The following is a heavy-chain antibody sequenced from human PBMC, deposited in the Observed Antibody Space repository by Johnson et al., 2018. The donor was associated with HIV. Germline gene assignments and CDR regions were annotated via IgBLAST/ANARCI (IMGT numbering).Heavy chain of an antibody. Sequence: VQLVESGGGLVQPGGSLRLSCAASGFTFSSYAMSWVRQAPGKGLEWVSAISGGGGSTYYADSVKGRFTISRDNSKNTLSLQRNNLRAGDTAVYYCAKYQLREHLVRRSAFDILGQGTMVTVSS. CDR1: GFTFSSYA. V-gene: IGHV3-23*04. D-gene: IGHD6-6*01. CDR2: ISGGGGST. CDR3: AKYQLREHLVRRSAFDI. J-gene: IGHJ3*02.